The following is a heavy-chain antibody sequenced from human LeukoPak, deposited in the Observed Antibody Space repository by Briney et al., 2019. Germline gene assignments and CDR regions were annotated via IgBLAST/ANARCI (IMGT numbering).Heavy chain of an antibody. Sequence: ASVKVSCKASGGTFSSYAISWVRQAPGQGLEWMGGIISIFGTANYAQKFQGRVTITTDESTSTAYMELSSLRSEDTAVYYCARGGVKGSSTSHIPWFDPWGQGTLVTVSS. D-gene: IGHD2-2*01. CDR3: ARGGVKGSSTSHIPWFDP. CDR2: IISIFGTA. J-gene: IGHJ5*02. CDR1: GGTFSSYA. V-gene: IGHV1-69*05.